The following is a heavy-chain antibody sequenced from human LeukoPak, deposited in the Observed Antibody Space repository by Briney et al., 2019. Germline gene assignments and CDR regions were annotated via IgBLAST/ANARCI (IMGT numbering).Heavy chain of an antibody. J-gene: IGHJ4*02. D-gene: IGHD5-18*01. V-gene: IGHV3-21*01. Sequence: GALRLSCAASGFAFSGYSMNWVRQAPGKGLEWVSSISSSSSYIYYADPMKGRFTVSRDNARNSVYLQMNSLRVEDTAVYYCVRGRYNYGYIFDYWGQGTLVTVSS. CDR3: VRGRYNYGYIFDY. CDR1: GFAFSGYS. CDR2: ISSSSSYI.